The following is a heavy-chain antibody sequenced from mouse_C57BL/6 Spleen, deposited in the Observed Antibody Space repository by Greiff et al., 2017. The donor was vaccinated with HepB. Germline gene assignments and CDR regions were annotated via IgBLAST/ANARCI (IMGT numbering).Heavy chain of an antibody. CDR1: GYTFTSYW. CDR2: IDPSDSYT. Sequence: VQLQQSGAELVKPGASVKLSCKASGYTFTSYWMQWVKQRPGQGLEWIGEIDPSDSYTNYNQKFKGKATLTVDTSSSTAYLQLSSLTSEDSAVYYCAREMGLPWGQGTTLTVSS. CDR3: AREMGLP. J-gene: IGHJ2*01. D-gene: IGHD2-4*01. V-gene: IGHV1-50*01.